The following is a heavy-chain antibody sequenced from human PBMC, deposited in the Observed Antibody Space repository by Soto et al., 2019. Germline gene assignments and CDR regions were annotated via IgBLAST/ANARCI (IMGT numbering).Heavy chain of an antibody. Sequence: SVKVSCKASGATFSSYAITWVRQAPGQGLEWMGGIVPTVDTSTYAQKFQGRVTITADKFTNTVYMELSSLRSDDTAVYYCVRVVAIPGYPDNWGQGTLVTVSS. V-gene: IGHV1-69*06. CDR1: GATFSSYA. CDR2: IVPTVDTS. CDR3: VRVVAIPGYPDN. D-gene: IGHD5-12*01. J-gene: IGHJ4*02.